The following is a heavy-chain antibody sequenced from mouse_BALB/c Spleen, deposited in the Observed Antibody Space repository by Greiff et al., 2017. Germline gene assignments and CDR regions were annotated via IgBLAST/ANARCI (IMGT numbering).Heavy chain of an antibody. CDR3: AREGVYGNYYLDY. V-gene: IGHV1-14*01. D-gene: IGHD2-10*02. CDR1: GYTFTSYV. CDR2: INPYNDGT. J-gene: IGHJ2*01. Sequence: VQLKESGPELVKPGASVKMSCKASGYTFTSYVMHWVKQKPGQGLEWIGYINPYNDGTKYNEKFKGKATLTSDKSTSTAYMELSSLTSEDSAVYYCAREGVYGNYYLDYWGQGTTLTVSS.